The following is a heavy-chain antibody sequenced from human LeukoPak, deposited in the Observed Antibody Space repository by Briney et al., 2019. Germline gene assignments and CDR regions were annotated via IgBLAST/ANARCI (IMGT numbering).Heavy chain of an antibody. Sequence: PGGSLRLSCAASGFTFSSYAMSWVRQAPGKGLEWVSAISGSGGSTYYADSVKGRFTISRDNSKNTLYLQMKSLRAEDTAVYYCAKDRMVGTGEYYFDYWGQGTLVTVSS. J-gene: IGHJ4*02. CDR1: GFTFSSYA. V-gene: IGHV3-23*01. CDR2: ISGSGGST. CDR3: AKDRMVGTGEYYFDY. D-gene: IGHD1-26*01.